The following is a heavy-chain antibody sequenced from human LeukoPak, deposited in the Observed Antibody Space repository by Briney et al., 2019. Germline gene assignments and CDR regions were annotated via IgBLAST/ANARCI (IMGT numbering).Heavy chain of an antibody. Sequence: GGSLRLSCSASGFTFSSYAMHWVRQAPGKGLEYVSAISSNGGSTYYADSVKGRFTISRDNSKNTLYLRMSSLRAEDTAVYYCVTRIMITFGGVIVAPYFDYWGQGTLVTVSS. CDR3: VTRIMITFGGVIVAPYFDY. CDR2: ISSNGGST. V-gene: IGHV3-64D*09. CDR1: GFTFSSYA. J-gene: IGHJ4*02. D-gene: IGHD3-16*02.